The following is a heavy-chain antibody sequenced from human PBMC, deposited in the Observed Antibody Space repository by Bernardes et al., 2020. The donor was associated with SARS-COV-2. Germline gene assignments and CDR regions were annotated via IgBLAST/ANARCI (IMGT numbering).Heavy chain of an antibody. D-gene: IGHD2-21*02. Sequence: SETLSLTCTVSGGSISSRNYYWGWLRQAPGQGLEWIGSIYSGGTSYYSPSLQRRVTDSVDSSKNQFSLRLSFMTAADTAIYYCAGSSCVIDCYIGCLRIWDHGMEVWGQGITVTVSS. J-gene: IGHJ6*01. CDR1: GGSISSRNYY. V-gene: IGHV4-39*01. CDR3: AGSSCVIDCYIGCLRIWDHGMEV. CDR2: IYSGGTS.